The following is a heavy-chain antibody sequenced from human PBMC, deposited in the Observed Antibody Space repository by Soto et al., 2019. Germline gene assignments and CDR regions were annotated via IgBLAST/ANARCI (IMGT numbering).Heavy chain of an antibody. CDR3: ARQLGYCSSTSCPARYYYYYYMDV. J-gene: IGHJ6*03. Sequence: GGSLRLSCAASGFTFSDYYMSWIRQAPGKGLEWVSYISSSGSTIYYADSVKGRFTISRDNAKNSLYLQMNSLRAEDTAVYYCARQLGYCSSTSCPARYYYYYYMDVWGKGTTVTVSS. CDR2: ISSSGSTI. D-gene: IGHD2-2*01. CDR1: GFTFSDYY. V-gene: IGHV3-11*01.